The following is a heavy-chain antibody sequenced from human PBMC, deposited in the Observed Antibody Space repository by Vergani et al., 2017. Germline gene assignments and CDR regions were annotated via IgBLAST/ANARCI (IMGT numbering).Heavy chain of an antibody. CDR2: ISGSGGST. CDR1: GFTVSSNY. J-gene: IGHJ4*02. V-gene: IGHV3-23*04. Sequence: EVQLVESGGGLIQPGGSLRLSCAASGFTVSSNYMSWVRQAPGKGLEWVSVISGSGGSTYYADSVKGRFTISRDNSKNTLYLQMNSLRAEDTAVYYCAKGGRARGTYWGQGTLVTVSS. CDR3: AKGGRARGTY. D-gene: IGHD2-21*01.